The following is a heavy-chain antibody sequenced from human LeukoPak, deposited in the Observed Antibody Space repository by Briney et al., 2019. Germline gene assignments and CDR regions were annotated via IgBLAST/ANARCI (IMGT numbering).Heavy chain of an antibody. CDR3: TTVRFEVDSSGYYHNYFDP. V-gene: IGHV1-24*01. J-gene: IGHJ5*02. D-gene: IGHD3-22*01. Sequence: ASVKVSCKVSGYSLSELSMHWVRQAPGKGLEWMGGFDPEDGKTINAQKFQGRLTMTEDTSTDTAYMELSCLRSEDTAVYYCTTVRFEVDSSGYYHNYFDPWGQGTLATVSS. CDR2: FDPEDGKT. CDR1: GYSLSELS.